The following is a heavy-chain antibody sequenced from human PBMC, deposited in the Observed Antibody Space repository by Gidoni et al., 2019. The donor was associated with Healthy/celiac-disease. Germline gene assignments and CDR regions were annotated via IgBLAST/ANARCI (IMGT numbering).Heavy chain of an antibody. CDR3: AREGYGDHFDY. D-gene: IGHD4-17*01. CDR1: GFTFSSYA. V-gene: IGHV3-30*04. J-gene: IGHJ4*02. Sequence: QVQLVESGGGVVQPGGSLRLSCAASGFTFSSYAMHWVRQAPGKGLEWVAVISYDGSNKYYADSVKGRFTISRDNSKNTLYLQMNSLRAEDTAVYYCAREGYGDHFDYWGQGTLVTVSS. CDR2: ISYDGSNK.